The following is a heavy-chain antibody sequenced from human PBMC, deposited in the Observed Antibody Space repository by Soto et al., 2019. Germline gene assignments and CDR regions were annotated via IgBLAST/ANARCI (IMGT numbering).Heavy chain of an antibody. V-gene: IGHV6-1*01. CDR2: TYYRSKWYN. Sequence: SQTLSLTCAISGDSVSSNSAAWNWVRQSPSRGLEWLGRTYYRSKWYNDYAVSVKSRITINPDTSKNQFSLKLSSVTAADTAVYFCVRGVLSWGQGTLVTVSS. CDR1: GDSVSSNSAA. D-gene: IGHD3-10*01. CDR3: VRGVLS. J-gene: IGHJ1*01.